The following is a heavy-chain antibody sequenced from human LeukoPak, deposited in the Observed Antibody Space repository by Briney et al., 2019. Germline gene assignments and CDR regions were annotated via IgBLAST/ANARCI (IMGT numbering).Heavy chain of an antibody. V-gene: IGHV3-15*01. Sequence: PGGSLRLSSAASGLPFSKAWMSWVRQAPGKGLEWVGRIKSKTNGGTTDYAAPVKGRFTISRDDSKNTLYLQMNRLKTEDTAVYYCTTDSPHYYDSSAYYALFDYWGQGTLVTVPS. CDR1: GLPFSKAW. CDR3: TTDSPHYYDSSAYYALFDY. J-gene: IGHJ4*02. D-gene: IGHD3-22*01. CDR2: IKSKTNGGTT.